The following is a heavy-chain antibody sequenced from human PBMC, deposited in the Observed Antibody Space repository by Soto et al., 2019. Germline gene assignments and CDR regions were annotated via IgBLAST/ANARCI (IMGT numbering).Heavy chain of an antibody. Sequence: QVQLQESGPGLVKPSQTLSLTCTVSGGSISSGDYYWSWIRQHPGKGLEWIGYIYYSGSTYYNPSLKSRATISVDTSXXQXSXRLSSVTAADTAVYYCARSTGFCSSSSCYARSGFDPWGQGTLVTVSS. CDR2: IYYSGST. CDR3: ARSTGFCSSSSCYARSGFDP. D-gene: IGHD2-2*01. CDR1: GGSISSGDYY. J-gene: IGHJ5*02. V-gene: IGHV4-31*03.